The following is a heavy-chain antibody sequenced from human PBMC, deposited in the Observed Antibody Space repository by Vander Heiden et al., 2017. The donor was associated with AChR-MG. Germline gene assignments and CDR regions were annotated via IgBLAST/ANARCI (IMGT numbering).Heavy chain of an antibody. V-gene: IGHV1-18*01. CDR2: ISAYNGNT. D-gene: IGHD3-3*01. CDR1: GYTFTSYG. Sequence: QVQLVQSGAEVKKPGASVKVSCKASGYTFTSYGIRWVRQAPGQGLEWMGWISAYNGNTNYAQKLQGRVTMTTDTSTSTAYMELRSLRSDDTAVYYCARTIFEVVTPKTPDYGMDVWGQGTTVTVSS. J-gene: IGHJ6*02. CDR3: ARTIFEVVTPKTPDYGMDV.